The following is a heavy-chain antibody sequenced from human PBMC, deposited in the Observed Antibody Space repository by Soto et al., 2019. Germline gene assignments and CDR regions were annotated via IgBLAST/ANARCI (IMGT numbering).Heavy chain of an antibody. D-gene: IGHD6-19*01. J-gene: IGHJ3*02. CDR3: ATAVAADAFDI. Sequence: EVQLVESGGGLVQPGRSLRLSCAASGFTFDDYAMHWVRQAPGKGLEWVSGISWNSGSIGYADSVKGRFTISRDNAKTSLYLQMNSLRAEDTALYYCATAVAADAFDIWGQGTMVTVSS. CDR2: ISWNSGSI. V-gene: IGHV3-9*01. CDR1: GFTFDDYA.